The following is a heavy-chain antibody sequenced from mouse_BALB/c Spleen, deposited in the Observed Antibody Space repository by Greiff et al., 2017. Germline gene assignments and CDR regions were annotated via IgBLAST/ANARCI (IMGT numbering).Heavy chain of an antibody. CDR2: INPGSGGT. J-gene: IGHJ4*01. CDR1: GYAFTNYL. V-gene: IGHV1-54*01. CDR3: AREGSYAMDY. Sequence: VQLQQSGAELVRPGTSVKVSCKASGYAFTNYLIEWVKQRPGQGLEWIGVINPGSGGTNYNEKFKGKATLTADKSSSTAYMQLSSLTSDDSAVYFCAREGSYAMDYWGQGTSVTVSS.